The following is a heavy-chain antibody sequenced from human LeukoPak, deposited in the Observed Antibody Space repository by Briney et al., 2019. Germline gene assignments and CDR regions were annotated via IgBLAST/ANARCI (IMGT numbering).Heavy chain of an antibody. J-gene: IGHJ4*02. CDR1: GYTFSSSG. V-gene: IGHV1-18*01. CDR3: ARGIVTTVTSPVDY. CDR2: ISAYNGNT. Sequence: ASVKVSCKASGYTFSSSGISWVRQAPGQGLEWMGWISAYNGNTNYAQKLQGRVTMTTDTSTSTAYMELRSLRSDDTAVYYCARGIVTTVTSPVDYWGQGTLVTVSS. D-gene: IGHD4-17*01.